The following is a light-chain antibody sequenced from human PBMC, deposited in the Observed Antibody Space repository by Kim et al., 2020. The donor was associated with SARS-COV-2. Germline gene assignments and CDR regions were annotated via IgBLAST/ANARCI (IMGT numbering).Light chain of an antibody. J-gene: IGLJ2*01. V-gene: IGLV3-19*01. CDR1: SLRSHY. Sequence: LGQTVEITCQGDSLRSHYASCFQQRPGQAPIRVIYAKNIRPSGIPDRFSGSTSGNTASLSITGAQAEVEGDYYCNSRDSSGDHVVFGGGTQLTVL. CDR2: AKN. CDR3: NSRDSSGDHVV.